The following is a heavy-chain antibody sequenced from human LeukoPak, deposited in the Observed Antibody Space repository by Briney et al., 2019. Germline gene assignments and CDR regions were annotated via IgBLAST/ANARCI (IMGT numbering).Heavy chain of an antibody. J-gene: IGHJ5*02. V-gene: IGHV4-4*07. Sequence: SETLSLTCTVSGGSISSYYWSWIRQPAGKGLEWIGRIYTSGSTNCNPSLKSRVTMSVDTSKNQFSLKLSSVTAADTAVYYCARAYDFWSGYQSWFDPWGQGTLVTVSS. CDR3: ARAYDFWSGYQSWFDP. D-gene: IGHD3-3*01. CDR2: IYTSGST. CDR1: GGSISSYY.